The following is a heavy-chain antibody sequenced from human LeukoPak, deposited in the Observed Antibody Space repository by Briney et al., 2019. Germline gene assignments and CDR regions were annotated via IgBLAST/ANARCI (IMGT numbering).Heavy chain of an antibody. D-gene: IGHD3-10*01. CDR3: ARAPTISGDI. CDR2: ISSSGSTI. V-gene: IGHV3-48*03. CDR1: GFTFSSYE. Sequence: PGGSLRLSCAASGFTFSSYEMNWVRQAPGKGLEWVSYISSSGSTIYYADSVKGRFTISRDNAKNSLYLQMNSLRAEDTAVYYCARAPTISGDIWGQGTMVTVSS. J-gene: IGHJ3*02.